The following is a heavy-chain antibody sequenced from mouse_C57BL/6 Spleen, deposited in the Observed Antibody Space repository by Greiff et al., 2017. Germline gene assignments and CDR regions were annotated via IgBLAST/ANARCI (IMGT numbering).Heavy chain of an antibody. V-gene: IGHV10-1*01. CDR2: IRSKSNNYAT. Sequence: EVKLVESGGGLVQPKGSLKLSCAASGFSFNTYAMNWVRQAPGKGLEWVARIRSKSNNYATYYADSVKDRFTISIDDSESMLYLPVNNLKTEYTAMYYWVRHDRVGSTAYWGQGTLVTVSA. CDR3: VRHDRVGSTAY. J-gene: IGHJ3*01. D-gene: IGHD2-2*01. CDR1: GFSFNTYA.